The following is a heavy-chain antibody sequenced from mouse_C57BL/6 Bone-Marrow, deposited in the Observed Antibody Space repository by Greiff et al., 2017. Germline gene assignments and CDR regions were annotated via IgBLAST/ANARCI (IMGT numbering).Heavy chain of an antibody. V-gene: IGHV5-12*01. J-gene: IGHJ4*01. D-gene: IGHD1-1*01. CDR3: ARQATVVATGAMDY. CDR2: ISNGGGST. CDR1: GFTFSDYY. Sequence: DVKLVESGGGLVQPGGSLKLSCAASGFTFSDYYMYWVRQTPEKRLEWVAYISNGGGSTYYPDTVKGRFTISRDNAKNTLYLQMSRLKSEDTAMYYCARQATVVATGAMDYWGQGTSVTVSS.